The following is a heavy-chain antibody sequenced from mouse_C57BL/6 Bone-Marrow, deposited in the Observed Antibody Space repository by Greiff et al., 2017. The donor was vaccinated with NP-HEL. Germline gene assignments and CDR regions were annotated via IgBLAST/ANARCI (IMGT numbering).Heavy chain of an antibody. Sequence: VQLQQSGPGLVAPSQSLSITCTVSGFSFTSYAISWVRQPPGKGLEWLGVIWTGGGTNYNSALKSRLSISKDNSKSQVFLKMNSLQTDDTARYYCARCHSSYLYWYFDVWGTGTTVTVSS. J-gene: IGHJ1*03. D-gene: IGHD1-1*01. CDR2: IWTGGGT. V-gene: IGHV2-9-1*01. CDR3: ARCHSSYLYWYFDV. CDR1: GFSFTSYA.